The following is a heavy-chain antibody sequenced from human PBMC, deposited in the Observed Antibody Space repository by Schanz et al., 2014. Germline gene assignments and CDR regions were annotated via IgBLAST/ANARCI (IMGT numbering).Heavy chain of an antibody. CDR3: MAMGRNTSHYFDH. D-gene: IGHD1-1*01. V-gene: IGHV3-23*01. CDR1: GFVLRTFA. J-gene: IGHJ4*02. Sequence: EVQLLESGGTVVQPGGSLRVSCAASGFVLRTFAMYWVRQAPGKGLEWVSAITGSGSKTYYADSVKGRFTIARDNSKNTLFLQMDSLRVEDTAVYYCMAMGRNTSHYFDHWGQGTLVTVSS. CDR2: ITGSGSKT.